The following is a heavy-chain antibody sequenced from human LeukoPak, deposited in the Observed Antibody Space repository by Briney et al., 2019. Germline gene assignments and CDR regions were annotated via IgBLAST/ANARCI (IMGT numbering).Heavy chain of an antibody. Sequence: PSETLSLTCAVSGGSISSGNWWSWVRQPPGKGLEWIGEIYHSGSTNYNPSLESRVTISVDKSKNQFSLNLSSVTAADTAVYYCWYSGYDSGFDYWGQGTLVTVSS. D-gene: IGHD5-12*01. CDR1: GGSISSGNW. V-gene: IGHV4-4*02. J-gene: IGHJ4*02. CDR3: WYSGYDSGFDY. CDR2: IYHSGST.